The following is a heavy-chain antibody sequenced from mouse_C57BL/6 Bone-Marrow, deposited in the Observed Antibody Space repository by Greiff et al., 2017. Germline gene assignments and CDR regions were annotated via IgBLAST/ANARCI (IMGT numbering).Heavy chain of an antibody. V-gene: IGHV1-15*01. Sequence: QVQLQQSGAELVRPGASVTLSCKASGYTFTDYEMHWVKQTPVHGLEWIGESDPETGGTAYNQKFKGKAILTADKSSSTAYMELSSLTSEDSAVYYCTRPGDFDYWGQGTTLTVSS. CDR2: SDPETGGT. CDR1: GYTFTDYE. CDR3: TRPGDFDY. J-gene: IGHJ2*01.